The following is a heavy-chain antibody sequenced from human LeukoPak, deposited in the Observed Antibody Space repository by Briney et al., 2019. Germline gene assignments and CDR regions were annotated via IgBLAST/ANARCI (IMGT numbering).Heavy chain of an antibody. V-gene: IGHV3-21*01. Sequence: GGSLRLSCAASGFTFSSYSMNWVRQAPGKGLEWVSSISSSSSYIYYADSVKGRFTISRDNAKNSLYLQMNSLRAEDTAVYYCARAAPNYGGNSWFDYWGQGTLVTVSS. D-gene: IGHD4-23*01. CDR2: ISSSSSYI. CDR3: ARAAPNYGGNSWFDY. J-gene: IGHJ4*02. CDR1: GFTFSSYS.